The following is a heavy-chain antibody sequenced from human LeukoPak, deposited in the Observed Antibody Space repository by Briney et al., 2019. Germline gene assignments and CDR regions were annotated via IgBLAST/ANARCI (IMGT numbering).Heavy chain of an antibody. CDR3: ARDAGDRYGDYVAYFDY. Sequence: ASVKVSCKASGYTFTGYYMHWVRQAPGQGLEWMGWINPNSGGTNYAQKFQGRVTMTRDTSISTAYMELSRLRSDGTAVYYCARDAGDRYGDYVAYFDYWGQGTLVTVSS. V-gene: IGHV1-2*02. CDR1: GYTFTGYY. J-gene: IGHJ4*02. D-gene: IGHD4-17*01. CDR2: INPNSGGT.